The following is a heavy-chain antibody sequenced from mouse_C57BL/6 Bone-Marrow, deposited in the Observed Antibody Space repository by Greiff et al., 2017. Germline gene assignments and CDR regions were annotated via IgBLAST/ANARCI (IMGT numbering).Heavy chain of an antibody. Sequence: QVQLQQPGAELVKPGASVKMSCKASGYTFTSYWITWVKQRPGQGLEWIGDIYPGSGSTNYNEKFKSKATLTVDTSSSTAYMQLSSLTSEDSAVSYCERNGLFGSSGDYWGQGTTLTVSS. D-gene: IGHD1-1*01. CDR3: ERNGLFGSSGDY. CDR1: GYTFTSYW. CDR2: IYPGSGST. J-gene: IGHJ2*01. V-gene: IGHV1-55*01.